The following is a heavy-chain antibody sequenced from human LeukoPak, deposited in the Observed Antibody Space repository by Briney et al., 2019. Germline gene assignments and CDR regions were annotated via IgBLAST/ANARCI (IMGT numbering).Heavy chain of an antibody. CDR2: ISGSSSYI. J-gene: IGHJ5*02. CDR1: GFTFSSYS. V-gene: IGHV3-21*01. Sequence: GGSLRLSCAASGFTFSSYSMNWVRQAPGKGLECISSISGSSSYIYYADSVKGRFTIPRDNAKNSLYLQMNSLRAEDTAVYYCARVFDPWGQGTLVTVSS. CDR3: ARVFDP.